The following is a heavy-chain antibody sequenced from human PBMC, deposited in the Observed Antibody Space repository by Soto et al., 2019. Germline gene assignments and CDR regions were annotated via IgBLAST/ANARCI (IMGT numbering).Heavy chain of an antibody. CDR1: GFTFSDHY. CDR3: VRSGDNYNLLDY. CDR2: SSNSGSFT. D-gene: IGHD1-1*01. V-gene: IGHV3-11*06. J-gene: IGHJ4*02. Sequence: GGSLRLSCAATGFTFSDHYMSWIRQAPGKGLEWIGYSSNSGSFTRYADSVKGRFSISRDNAKNSLYLQINSLRGDDTATYFCVRSGDNYNLLDYWGQGTPVTVSS.